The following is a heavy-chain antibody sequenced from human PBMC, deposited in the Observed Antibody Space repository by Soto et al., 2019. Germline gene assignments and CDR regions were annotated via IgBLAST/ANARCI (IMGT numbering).Heavy chain of an antibody. D-gene: IGHD6-13*01. CDR1: GFTFSSYA. J-gene: IGHJ4*02. CDR3: ARRGPGTYFDY. CDR2: VSGSGGST. Sequence: EAQLLESGGGLVQPGGSLRLSCAASGFTFSSYAMRWVRQAPGKGLEWVSAVSGSGGSTYYADSVKGRFTISRDNSKNTLYLQMNSLSAEDTALYYCARRGPGTYFDYWGQGTLVTVSS. V-gene: IGHV3-23*01.